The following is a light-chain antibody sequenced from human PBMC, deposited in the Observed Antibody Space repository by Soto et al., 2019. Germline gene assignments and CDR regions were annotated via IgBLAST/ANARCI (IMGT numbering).Light chain of an antibody. CDR1: QDINMW. V-gene: IGKV1-5*03. CDR3: LQYNTYSRT. Sequence: DIQMTQSPSTLSASVGDRVTITCRASQDINMWLAWYQQKPGKAPKLLIYKASSLESGVASRFSGSGSGTEFTLTISSLQPDDFATYYCLQYNTYSRTCGQGTRVEIK. CDR2: KAS. J-gene: IGKJ1*01.